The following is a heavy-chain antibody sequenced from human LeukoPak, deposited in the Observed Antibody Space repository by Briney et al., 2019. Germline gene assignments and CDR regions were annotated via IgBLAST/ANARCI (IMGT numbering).Heavy chain of an antibody. CDR1: GGTFSSYA. V-gene: IGHV1-69*04. CDR2: IIPILGIA. D-gene: IGHD5-24*01. J-gene: IGHJ4*02. Sequence: ASVKVSCKASGGTFSSYAISWVRQAPGQGLEWMGRIIPILGIANYAQKFQGRVTITADKSTSTAYMELSSLRSEDTAVYYCARDVIRGPEMATSYFVYWGQGTLVTASS. CDR3: ARDVIRGPEMATSYFVY.